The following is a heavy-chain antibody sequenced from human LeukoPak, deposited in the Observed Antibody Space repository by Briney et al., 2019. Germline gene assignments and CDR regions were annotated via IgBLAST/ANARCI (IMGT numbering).Heavy chain of an antibody. D-gene: IGHD2-2*01. CDR2: IKQDGSET. V-gene: IGHV3-7*01. CDR3: GSTNSFSY. Sequence: GGSLRLSCAASGFAFSNYWMNWVRQAPGKGLEWVAKIKQDGSETYYVDSVKGRFTISRDNAKNSLYLQMNSLRAEDTALYYYGSTNSFSYWGQGTLVTVSS. J-gene: IGHJ4*02. CDR1: GFAFSNYW.